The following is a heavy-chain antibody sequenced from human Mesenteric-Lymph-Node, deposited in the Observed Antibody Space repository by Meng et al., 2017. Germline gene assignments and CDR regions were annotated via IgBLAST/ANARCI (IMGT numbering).Heavy chain of an antibody. D-gene: IGHD1-26*01. CDR2: ISAYNGNT. J-gene: IGHJ4*02. CDR3: ARYDGGATEFDY. CDR1: GGTFSSYA. Sequence: ASVKVSCKASGGTFSSYAISWVRQAPGQGLEWMGWISAYNGNTNYAQKLQGRVTMTTDTSTSTAYMELRSLRSDDTAVYYCARYDGGATEFDYWGQGTLVTVSS. V-gene: IGHV1-18*01.